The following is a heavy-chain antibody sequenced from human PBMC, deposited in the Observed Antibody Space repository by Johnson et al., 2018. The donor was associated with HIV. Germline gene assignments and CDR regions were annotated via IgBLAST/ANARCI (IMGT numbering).Heavy chain of an antibody. J-gene: IGHJ3*02. V-gene: IGHV3-66*01. CDR3: ARERRLASNAFDI. Sequence: VQLVESGGGLVQPGGSLRLSCAASGFTVSSNYMSWVRQAPGKGLEWVSVIYSGCSTYYADSVKGGFTISRDNSKNTLYLQMNSLRAEDTAVYYCARERRLASNAFDIWGQGTMVTVSS. CDR1: GFTVSSNY. CDR2: IYSGCST.